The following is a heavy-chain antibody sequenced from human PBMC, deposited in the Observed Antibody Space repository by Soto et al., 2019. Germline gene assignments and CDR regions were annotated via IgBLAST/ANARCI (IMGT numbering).Heavy chain of an antibody. V-gene: IGHV3-7*05. Sequence: EVQLVESGGGLVQPGGSLRLSCAASGFTVSSYWMSWVRQAPGKGLEWVANIKQDGSEKHYVDTVKGRFTISRDNAKNSLYLQMNSLRAEDTAVYYCARRYFDLWGRGTLVTVSS. J-gene: IGHJ2*01. CDR2: IKQDGSEK. CDR1: GFTVSSYW. CDR3: ARRYFDL.